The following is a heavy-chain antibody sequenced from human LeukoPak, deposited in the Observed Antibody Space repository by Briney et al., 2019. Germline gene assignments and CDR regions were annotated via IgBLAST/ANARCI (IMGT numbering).Heavy chain of an antibody. J-gene: IGHJ5*02. CDR1: GFTFSNYL. CDR2: INSDGSAT. D-gene: IGHD2-21*02. CDR3: AILGVTTNPGDWFDP. Sequence: GGSLRLSCAASGFTFSNYLMGWVRQAPGKGLVWVSRINSDGSATSYADSVKGRFTISRDNAKNTLHLQMNSLRVEDTAVYYCAILGVTTNPGDWFDPWGQGTLVTVSS. V-gene: IGHV3-74*01.